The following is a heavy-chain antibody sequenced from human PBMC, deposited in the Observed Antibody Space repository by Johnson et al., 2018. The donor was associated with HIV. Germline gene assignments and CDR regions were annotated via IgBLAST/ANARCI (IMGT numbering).Heavy chain of an antibody. Sequence: QVQLVESGGGVVQAGRSLRLSCAASGFTFSSYGMHWVRQAPGKGLEWVAVISFDGSNKYYGDFVKGRFSISRDNSKNTLYLQMNSLRAEDTAVYYCAKARARFYGALEMWGQGTMVTVSS. CDR1: GFTFSSYG. CDR3: AKARARFYGALEM. CDR2: ISFDGSNK. D-gene: IGHD2/OR15-2a*01. V-gene: IGHV3-30*18. J-gene: IGHJ3*02.